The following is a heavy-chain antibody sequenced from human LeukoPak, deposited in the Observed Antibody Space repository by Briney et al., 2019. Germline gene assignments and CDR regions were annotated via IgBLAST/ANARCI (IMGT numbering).Heavy chain of an antibody. CDR3: ASLNYYDSSGRATYFDY. Sequence: SETLSLTCAVSGCSLSSYCYYWRWLRQPPGMGLEWCGYINHSGSTYYNPSLKRRVTISVARSKNQFSLKLSSVTAADTAVYYCASLNYYDSSGRATYFDYWGQGTLVTVSS. J-gene: IGHJ4*02. CDR2: INHSGST. V-gene: IGHV4-30-2*01. CDR1: GCSLSSYCYY. D-gene: IGHD3-22*01.